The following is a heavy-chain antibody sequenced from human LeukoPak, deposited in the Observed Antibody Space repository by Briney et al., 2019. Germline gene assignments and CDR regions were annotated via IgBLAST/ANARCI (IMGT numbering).Heavy chain of an antibody. Sequence: ASVKVSCKASGYTFTSDAMQWVRQAPGQRLEWMGWSNAGNGNTKYSQKFQDRVTITRDASASTAYMELSSLRSDDMAVYYCARGIWTSHTVGYYFDNWGQGTLVTVSS. J-gene: IGHJ4*02. D-gene: IGHD6-13*01. V-gene: IGHV1-3*02. CDR2: SNAGNGNT. CDR1: GYTFTSDA. CDR3: ARGIWTSHTVGYYFDN.